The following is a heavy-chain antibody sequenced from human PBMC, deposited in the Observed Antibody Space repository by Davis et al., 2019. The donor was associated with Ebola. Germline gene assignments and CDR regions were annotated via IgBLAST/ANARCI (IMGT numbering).Heavy chain of an antibody. CDR2: ISYDGSNK. J-gene: IGHJ4*02. CDR1: GFTFSSYA. CDR3: ARRGIAVAGPDY. D-gene: IGHD6-19*01. V-gene: IGHV3-30*04. Sequence: GGSLRLSCAASGFTFSSYAMHWVRQAPGKGLEWVAVISYDGSNKYYADSVKGRFTISRDNAKNSLYLQMNSLRAEDTAVYYCARRGIAVAGPDYWGQGTLVTVSS.